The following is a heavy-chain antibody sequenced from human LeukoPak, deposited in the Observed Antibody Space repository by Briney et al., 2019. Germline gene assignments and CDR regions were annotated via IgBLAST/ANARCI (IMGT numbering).Heavy chain of an antibody. Sequence: SETLSLTCTVSGGSISSYYWSWIRQPPGKGLEWIGYIYYSGSTNYNPSLESRVTISVDTSKNQFSLKLSSVTAADTAVYYCARVNQEDYYDSSGYYSPFDYWGQGTLVTVSS. J-gene: IGHJ4*02. V-gene: IGHV4-59*01. CDR2: IYYSGST. CDR3: ARVNQEDYYDSSGYYSPFDY. CDR1: GGSISSYY. D-gene: IGHD3-22*01.